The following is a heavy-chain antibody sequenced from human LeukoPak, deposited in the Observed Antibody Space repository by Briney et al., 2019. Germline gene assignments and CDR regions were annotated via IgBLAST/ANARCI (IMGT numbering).Heavy chain of an antibody. D-gene: IGHD3-16*01. V-gene: IGHV3-30*04. Sequence: GRSLRLSCATSGFTFSSNNMHWVRQAPGKGLEWVTLILYDGSNKYYADSVKGRFTISRDNSKNTLYLQTNSLRAEDAAVYYCAKDWGFDYWGQGALVTVSS. J-gene: IGHJ4*02. CDR3: AKDWGFDY. CDR1: GFTFSSNN. CDR2: ILYDGSNK.